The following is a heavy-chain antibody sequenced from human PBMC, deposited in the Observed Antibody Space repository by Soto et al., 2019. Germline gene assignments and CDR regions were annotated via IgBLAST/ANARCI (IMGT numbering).Heavy chain of an antibody. CDR1: GDSVSSNSAA. CDR3: ARGLGILTGYSLYYYYGMDV. J-gene: IGHJ6*02. V-gene: IGHV6-1*01. Sequence: SQTLSLTCAISGDSVSSNSAAWNWIRQSPSRGLEWLGRTYYRSKWYNDYAVSVKSRITINPDTSKNQFSLQLNSVTPEDTAVYYCARGLGILTGYSLYYYYGMDVWGQGTTVTVSS. D-gene: IGHD3-9*01. CDR2: TYYRSKWYN.